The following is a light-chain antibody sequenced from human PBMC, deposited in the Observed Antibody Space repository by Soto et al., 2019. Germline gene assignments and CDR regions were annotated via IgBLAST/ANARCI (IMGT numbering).Light chain of an antibody. CDR2: EGS. J-gene: IGLJ1*01. CDR3: CSYAGSINYV. CDR1: SSGVGTYNL. Sequence: QSALTQPASVSGSPGQSITISCTGTSSGVGTYNLVSWYQQRPGKAPKLMIYEGSKRPSGVSNRFSGSKSGNTASLTISGLQAEDEADYYCCSYAGSINYVFGNGTXVTVL. V-gene: IGLV2-23*01.